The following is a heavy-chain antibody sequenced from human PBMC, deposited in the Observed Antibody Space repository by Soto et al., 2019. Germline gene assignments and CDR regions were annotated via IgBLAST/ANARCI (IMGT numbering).Heavy chain of an antibody. J-gene: IGHJ4*02. V-gene: IGHV4-34*01. CDR1: GGSFSGYY. CDR3: ARGPALYCSSTSCYRFAY. D-gene: IGHD2-2*01. CDR2: INHSGST. Sequence: QVQLQQWGAGLLKPSETLSLTCAVYGGSFSGYYWSWIRQPPGKGLEWIGEINHSGSTNYNPSLTRRVTIAVDTSKIQFALKLSSVTAADTAVYYCARGPALYCSSTSCYRFAYWGQGTLVTVSS.